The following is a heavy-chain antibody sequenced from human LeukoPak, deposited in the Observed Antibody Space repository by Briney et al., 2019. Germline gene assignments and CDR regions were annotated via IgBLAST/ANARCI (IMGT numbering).Heavy chain of an antibody. Sequence: GESLQISCKGSGYSFTSYWISWVRQMPGKGLEWMGRIDPSDSKTAYSPSFQGHVTISADKSVNTAYLQWSSLTASDTAMFYCARHALGGSGWYYFDYWGQGSLVTVS. D-gene: IGHD6-19*01. CDR1: GYSFTSYW. V-gene: IGHV5-10-1*01. CDR3: ARHALGGSGWYYFDY. CDR2: IDPSDSKT. J-gene: IGHJ4*02.